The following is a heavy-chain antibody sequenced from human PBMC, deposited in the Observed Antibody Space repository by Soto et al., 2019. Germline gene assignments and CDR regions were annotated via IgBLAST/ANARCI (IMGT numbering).Heavy chain of an antibody. V-gene: IGHV3-30-3*01. D-gene: IGHD6-13*01. CDR3: ASHSRAAAAPYYYGMDV. Sequence: GRSLRLSCAASGFTFSSYAMHWVRQAPGNGLEWVAVISYDGSNKYYADSVKGRSTISRDNSRNTLYLQMNSLRAEDTAVYYCASHSRAAAAPYYYGMDVWGQGTTVTVSS. CDR1: GFTFSSYA. CDR2: ISYDGSNK. J-gene: IGHJ6*02.